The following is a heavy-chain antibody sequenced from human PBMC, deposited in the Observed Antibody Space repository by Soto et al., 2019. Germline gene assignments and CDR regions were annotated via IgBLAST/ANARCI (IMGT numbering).Heavy chain of an antibody. D-gene: IGHD4-17*01. V-gene: IGHV3-74*01. J-gene: IGHJ5*02. CDR1: GGTFSANW. CDR2: IYGDGTTT. CDR3: ARSCCGEQNWFDP. Sequence: EVQLVESGGNLVQPGGSLRLPGPASGGTFSANWLTWVGRVPGKGRVWVSRIYGDGTTTTYADSVQGRFTISRDTGKNTVYLQMNSLRVDDTGVYFCARSCCGEQNWFDPWGQGTLVTVSS.